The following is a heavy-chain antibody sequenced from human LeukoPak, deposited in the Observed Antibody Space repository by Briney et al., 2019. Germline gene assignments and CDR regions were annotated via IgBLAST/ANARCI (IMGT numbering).Heavy chain of an antibody. CDR1: GGTFSSYA. V-gene: IGHV1-69*04. CDR3: AGGNGYCSSTSCYSLDY. J-gene: IGHJ4*02. Sequence: GASVKVSCKASGGTFSSYAISWVRQAPGQGLEWMGRIIPILGIANYAQKFQGRVTITADKSTSTAYMELSSPRSEDTAVYYCAGGNGYCSSTSCYSLDYWGQGTLVTVSS. D-gene: IGHD2-2*01. CDR2: IIPILGIA.